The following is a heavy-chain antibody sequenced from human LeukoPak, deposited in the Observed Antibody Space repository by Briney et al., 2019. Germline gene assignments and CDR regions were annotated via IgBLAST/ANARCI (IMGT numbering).Heavy chain of an antibody. CDR3: ARGAAAAGTYYFDY. CDR2: ISSSSSYT. J-gene: IGHJ4*02. Sequence: GGSLRLSCAASGFTFSDYYMSWIRQAPGKGLEWVSYISSSSSYTNYADSVKGRFTISRDNAKNSLYLQMNSLRAEDTAVYYCARGAAAAGTYYFDYWGQGTLVTVSS. V-gene: IGHV3-11*05. CDR1: GFTFSDYY. D-gene: IGHD6-13*01.